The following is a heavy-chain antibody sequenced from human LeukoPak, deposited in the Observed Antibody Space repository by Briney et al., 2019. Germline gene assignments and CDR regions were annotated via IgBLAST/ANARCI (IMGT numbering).Heavy chain of an antibody. Sequence: PGGSLRLSCAASGFTFSSYWMSWVRQAPGKGLEWVANIKQDGSEKYYVDSVKGRFTISRDNAKNSLYLQMNSLRAEDTAVYYCARAIKRQGGYSSGWYQGGAFDIWGQGTMVTVSS. CDR2: IKQDGSEK. CDR1: GFTFSSYW. J-gene: IGHJ3*02. D-gene: IGHD6-19*01. CDR3: ARAIKRQGGYSSGWYQGGAFDI. V-gene: IGHV3-7*01.